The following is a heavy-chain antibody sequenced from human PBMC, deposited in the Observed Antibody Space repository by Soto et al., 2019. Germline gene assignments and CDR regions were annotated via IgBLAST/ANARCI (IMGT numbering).Heavy chain of an antibody. Sequence: QVQLVQSGAEVKKPGASVKISCKASGYTFTSYDVNWVRQATGHGLEWMGWMNPNSGNTGYAQKFQGRVTMTRNTSISTAYMELSSLRTEDTAVYYCARERSSGWYVDYWDQGTLVTVSS. V-gene: IGHV1-8*01. CDR3: ARERSSGWYVDY. D-gene: IGHD6-19*01. CDR2: MNPNSGNT. J-gene: IGHJ4*02. CDR1: GYTFTSYD.